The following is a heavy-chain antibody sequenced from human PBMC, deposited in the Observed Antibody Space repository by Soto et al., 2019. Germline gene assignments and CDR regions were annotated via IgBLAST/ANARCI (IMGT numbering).Heavy chain of an antibody. CDR3: AHKGGRGDARDV. V-gene: IGHV2-5*02. CDR2: IYWDDDE. CDR1: GFSLSSSGVG. D-gene: IGHD2-15*01. J-gene: IGHJ6*02. Sequence: QITLKESGPTLVKPTQTLTLTCTFSGFSLSSSGVGVGWIRQPPGKALEWLTLIYWDDDERYSPSLKSRLTIAKDNSKNQVVLTLTNMDPVDTATYFRAHKGGRGDARDVWGQGTTVTVSS.